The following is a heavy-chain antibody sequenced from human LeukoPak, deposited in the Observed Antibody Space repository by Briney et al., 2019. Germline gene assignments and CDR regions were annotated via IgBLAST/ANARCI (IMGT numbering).Heavy chain of an antibody. CDR3: ASDRSYNKGPLDY. CDR1: GYTFTDYY. CDR2: INPNSVDT. D-gene: IGHD1-14*01. J-gene: IGHJ4*02. Sequence: ASMKVSCKASGYTFTDYYMHWVRQAPGQGLEWMGWINPNSVDTKYAQKFQGWVTMTRDTSISTAYMELSRLTSDDTAVYYCASDRSYNKGPLDYWGQGTLVTVSS. V-gene: IGHV1-2*04.